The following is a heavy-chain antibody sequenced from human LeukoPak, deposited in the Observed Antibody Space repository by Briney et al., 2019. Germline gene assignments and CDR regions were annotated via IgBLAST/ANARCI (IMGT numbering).Heavy chain of an antibody. V-gene: IGHV4-59*01. Sequence: SETLTLICAVSGGSISSYYWSGIRQPPGKGLEWIGYIYYSGSTNYNPSLKSRVTISVDTSKNQFSLKLSSVTAADTAVYYCASDGGYDSSGYYSYGGQGSLVTVSS. D-gene: IGHD3-22*01. CDR3: ASDGGYDSSGYYSY. J-gene: IGHJ4*02. CDR2: IYYSGST. CDR1: GGSISSYY.